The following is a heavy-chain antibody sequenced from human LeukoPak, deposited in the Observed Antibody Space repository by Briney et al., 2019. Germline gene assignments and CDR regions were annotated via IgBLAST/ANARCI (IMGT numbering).Heavy chain of an antibody. CDR2: INSDGINT. V-gene: IGHV3-74*01. J-gene: IGHJ5*02. CDR1: GFTYSNYW. Sequence: GESLRLSCAASGFTYSNYWMHWVRQAPGKGLVWVSRINSDGINTSYADSVKGRFTISRDNAKNTLNLQMNSLRAEDTAVYYCARDLGQYYDTSDNWFDPWGQGTLVTVSS. D-gene: IGHD3-22*01. CDR3: ARDLGQYYDTSDNWFDP.